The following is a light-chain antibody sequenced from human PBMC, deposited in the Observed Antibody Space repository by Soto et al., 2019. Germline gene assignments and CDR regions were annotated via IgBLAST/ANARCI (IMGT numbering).Light chain of an antibody. CDR1: SSNIGAGYD. CDR3: QSYDSSLSSYV. Sequence: QSVLTQPPSLSGAPGQRVTISCTGSSSNIGAGYDVHWYQQLPGTAPKLLIYGNSNRPSGVPDRFSGSKSGTSASLAITGLQAEDEADYNCQSYDSSLSSYVFGTGTKVTVL. CDR2: GNS. J-gene: IGLJ1*01. V-gene: IGLV1-40*01.